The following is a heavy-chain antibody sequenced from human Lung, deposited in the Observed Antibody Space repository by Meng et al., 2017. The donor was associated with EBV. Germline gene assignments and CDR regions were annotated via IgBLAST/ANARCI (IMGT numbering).Heavy chain of an antibody. D-gene: IGHD3-16*01. CDR3: ARASRVLGGFDY. CDR2: INTSVGYT. J-gene: IGHJ4*02. V-gene: IGHV1-46*01. CDR1: GYTFTNYY. Sequence: QVQLCQSGCELKKPGASVKVSCKASGYTFTNYYMHWVRQAPGQGLEWMGIINTSVGYTSHAQKFQGRVTMTRDTSTSTVHMEVSSLRSADTAVYYCARASRVLGGFDYWGQGTLVTVSS.